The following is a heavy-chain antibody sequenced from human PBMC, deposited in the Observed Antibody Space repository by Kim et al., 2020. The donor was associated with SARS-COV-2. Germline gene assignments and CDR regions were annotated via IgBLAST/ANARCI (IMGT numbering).Heavy chain of an antibody. CDR3: ARRKWLRGASFDP. J-gene: IGHJ5*02. CDR1: GGSISSSSYY. D-gene: IGHD3-10*01. Sequence: SETLSLTCTVSGGSISSSSYYWGWIRQPPGKGLEWIGSIYYSGSTYYNPSLKSRVTISVDTSKNQFSLKLSSVTAADTAVYYCARRKWLRGASFDPWGQGTLVTVSS. CDR2: IYYSGST. V-gene: IGHV4-39*01.